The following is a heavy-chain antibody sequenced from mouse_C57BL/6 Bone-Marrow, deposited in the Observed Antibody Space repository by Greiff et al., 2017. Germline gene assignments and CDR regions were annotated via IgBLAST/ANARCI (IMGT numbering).Heavy chain of an antibody. CDR2: ISYDGSN. CDR3: ASYVRL. V-gene: IGHV3-6*01. CDR1: GYSIPSGYY. D-gene: IGHD1-1*02. J-gene: IGHJ1*03. Sequence: EVKLMESGPGLVKPSQSLPITCPVTGYSIPSGYYWNWIRKFPGNKLEWMGYISYDGSNNYNPSLKNRISITRDTSKNQFFLKLNPLTTEDTAIYCGASYVRLWGTGASVTFSS.